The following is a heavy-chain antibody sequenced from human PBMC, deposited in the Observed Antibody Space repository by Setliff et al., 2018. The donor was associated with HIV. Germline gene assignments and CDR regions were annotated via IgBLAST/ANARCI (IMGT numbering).Heavy chain of an antibody. CDR2: IYHSGIT. CDR3: ARLGYSGSLVGAFDI. CDR1: GYSISSGYY. Sequence: SETLSLTCTVSGYSISSGYYWGWIRQPPGKGLGWIGSIYHSGITYYNSSLKSRITISVDTSKNQFSLNLTSVTAADAAVYYCARLGYSGSLVGAFDIWGQGTMVTVSS. D-gene: IGHD1-26*01. V-gene: IGHV4-38-2*02. J-gene: IGHJ3*02.